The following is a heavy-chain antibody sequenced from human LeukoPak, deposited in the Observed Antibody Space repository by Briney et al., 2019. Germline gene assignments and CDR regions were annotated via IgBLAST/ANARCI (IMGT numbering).Heavy chain of an antibody. Sequence: GGSLRLSCAASGFTFSSYWMHWVRQAPGKGLVWVSLINTDGSNTFYADSVKGRFTISRDNAKNTLYLQMNSLRAEDTAVYYCARDHYGDYSDYWGQGTLVTVSS. D-gene: IGHD4-17*01. CDR2: INTDGSNT. CDR3: ARDHYGDYSDY. J-gene: IGHJ4*02. V-gene: IGHV3-74*01. CDR1: GFTFSSYW.